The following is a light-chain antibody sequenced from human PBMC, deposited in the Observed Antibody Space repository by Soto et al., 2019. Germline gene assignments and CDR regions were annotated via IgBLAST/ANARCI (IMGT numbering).Light chain of an antibody. CDR1: SGHSSSA. CDR3: QTWDTGARVV. V-gene: IGLV4-69*01. J-gene: IGLJ2*01. CDR2: LSSDGSH. Sequence: QSVLTQSPSASASLGASVKLTCTLSSGHSSSAIAWHQQQPEKGPRYLMKLSSDGSHSKGDGIPDRFSGSSSGAERYLTISSLQSEDEADYYCQTWDTGARVVFGGGTKLTVL.